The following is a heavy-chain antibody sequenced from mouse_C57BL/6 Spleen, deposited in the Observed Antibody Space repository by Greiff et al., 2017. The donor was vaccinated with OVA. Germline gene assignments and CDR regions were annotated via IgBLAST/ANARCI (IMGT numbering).Heavy chain of an antibody. J-gene: IGHJ4*01. D-gene: IGHD1-1*01. V-gene: IGHV5-12*01. CDR2: ISNGGGST. CDR3: ARAHYYGSSYDAMDY. CDR1: GFTFSDYY. Sequence: EVMLVESGGGLVQPGGSLTLSCAASGFTFSDYYMYWVRQTPEKRLEWVAYISNGGGSTYYPDTVKGRFSISRDNAKNTQYLQMRRLKSEDTAMYYCARAHYYGSSYDAMDYWGQGTSVTVSS.